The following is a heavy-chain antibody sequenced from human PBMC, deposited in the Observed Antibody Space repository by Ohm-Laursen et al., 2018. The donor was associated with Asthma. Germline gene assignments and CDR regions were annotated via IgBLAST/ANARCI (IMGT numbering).Heavy chain of an antibody. CDR1: GGSFSPYY. CDR3: VRSMRGMD. CDR2: IHHTGRT. V-gene: IGHV4-59*01. Sequence: GTLSLTCTVSGGSFSPYYWSWIRQPPGKGLEWIGYIHHTGRTNYNPSLTSRVTISLDTPKNQFSLSLTSVTAADTAVYYCVRSMRGMDWGQGTLVTVSS. D-gene: IGHD3-16*01. J-gene: IGHJ4*02.